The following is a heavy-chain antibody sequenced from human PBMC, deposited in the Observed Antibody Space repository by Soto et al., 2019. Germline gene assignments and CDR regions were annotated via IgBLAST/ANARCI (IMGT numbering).Heavy chain of an antibody. J-gene: IGHJ4*02. D-gene: IGHD6-19*01. Sequence: SETLSLTCTVSGGSISSSSYYWGWIRQPPGKGLEWIGSIYYSGSTYYNPSLKSRVTISVDTSKNQFSLKLSSVTAADTAVYYCARHRYRSGWLIDSWGQGTLVTVSS. CDR1: GGSISSSSYY. CDR2: IYYSGST. CDR3: ARHRYRSGWLIDS. V-gene: IGHV4-39*01.